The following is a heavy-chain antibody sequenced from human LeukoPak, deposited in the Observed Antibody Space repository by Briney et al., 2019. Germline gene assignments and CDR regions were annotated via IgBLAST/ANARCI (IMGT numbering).Heavy chain of an antibody. CDR1: GFTFSSYA. V-gene: IGHV3-23*01. Sequence: GGSLRLSCAASGFTFSSYAMTWVRQAPGKGLEWVSSISINSGGTSYADSVKGRFTISRDNSKNTLYLQMNSLRAEDTAVYYRAKDRLVYYYDSSGYSDAFDIWGQGTMVTVSS. CDR2: ISINSGGT. J-gene: IGHJ3*02. CDR3: AKDRLVYYYDSSGYSDAFDI. D-gene: IGHD3-22*01.